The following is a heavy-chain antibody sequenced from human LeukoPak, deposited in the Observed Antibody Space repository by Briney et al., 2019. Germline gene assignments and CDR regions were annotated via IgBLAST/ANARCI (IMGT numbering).Heavy chain of an antibody. CDR3: ARATGVPAMDV. J-gene: IGHJ6*03. D-gene: IGHD2-2*01. CDR2: IYTSGST. V-gene: IGHV4-4*09. Sequence: SETLSLTCTVSGGSISSYYWSWIRQPPGKGLEWIGYIYTSGSTNYNPSLKSRVTISVDTSKNQFSLKLSSVTAADTAVYYCARATGVPAMDVWGKGTTVTVSS. CDR1: GGSISSYY.